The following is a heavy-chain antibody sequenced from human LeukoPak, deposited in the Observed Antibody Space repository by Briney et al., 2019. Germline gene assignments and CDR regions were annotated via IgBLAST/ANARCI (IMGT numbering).Heavy chain of an antibody. V-gene: IGHV3-53*01. CDR1: GFTVSSNY. Sequence: GGSLRLSCAASGFTVSSNYMSWVRQAPGKGLEWVSVSYGGGSPYYADSVKGRFTISRDNSNNTLYLQMNSLGAEDTAVYYCARSEFLGTWGQGTLVTVSS. CDR3: ARSEFLGT. J-gene: IGHJ4*02. D-gene: IGHD3-3*01. CDR2: SYGGGSP.